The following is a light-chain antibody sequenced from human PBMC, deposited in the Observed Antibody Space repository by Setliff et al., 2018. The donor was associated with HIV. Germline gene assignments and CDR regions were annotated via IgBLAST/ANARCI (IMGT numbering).Light chain of an antibody. J-gene: IGLJ1*01. CDR2: YDS. CDR3: QVWDSSSDHPFA. CDR1: NIGSAS. V-gene: IGLV3-21*04. Sequence: SYELTQPPSVSVAPGKTARITCEGNNIGSASVHWYQQKPGQAPVVVIDYDSDRPSGITERFSGSNSGNTATLTISRVEAGDEADYYCQVWDSSSDHPFAFGTGTKVTVL.